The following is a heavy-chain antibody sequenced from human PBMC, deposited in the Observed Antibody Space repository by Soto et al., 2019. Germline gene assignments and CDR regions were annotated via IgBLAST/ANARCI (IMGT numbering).Heavy chain of an antibody. CDR2: TYYRSKWYN. CDR3: ASGWGLDRTSWYRFDP. D-gene: IGHD2-2*01. J-gene: IGHJ5*02. Sequence: PSQTLSLTCAISGDSVSSNSAAWNWIRQSPSRGLEWLGRTYYRSKWYNDYAVSVKSRITINPDTSKNQFSLQLNSVTPEDAAVYYCASGWGLDRTSWYRFDPWGQGTLVTVSS. V-gene: IGHV6-1*01. CDR1: GDSVSSNSAA.